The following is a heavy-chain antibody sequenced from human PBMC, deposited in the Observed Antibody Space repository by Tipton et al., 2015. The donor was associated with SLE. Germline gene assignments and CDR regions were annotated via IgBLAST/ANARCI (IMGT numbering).Heavy chain of an antibody. CDR3: AREVITITDSDAFDI. D-gene: IGHD2-21*01. V-gene: IGHV4-31*03. CDR2: ISYSGNA. J-gene: IGHJ3*02. Sequence: TLSLTCSVSGGSINNDGDYWSWIRQYPGKNLEWIGYISYSGNAYYTHFNPSHKSRVTMSIDTSQNQFSLELNSVTAADTAEYYCAREVITITDSDAFDIWGQGTMVTVSS. CDR1: GGSINNDGDY.